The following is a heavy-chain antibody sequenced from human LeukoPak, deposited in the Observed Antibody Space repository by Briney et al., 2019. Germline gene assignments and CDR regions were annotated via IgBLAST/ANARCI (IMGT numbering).Heavy chain of an antibody. CDR2: IYYSGST. V-gene: IGHV4-59*08. CDR1: GGSISSYY. J-gene: IGHJ4*02. Sequence: SETLSLTCTVSGGSISSYYWSWIRQPPGKGLEWIGYIYYSGSTNYNPSLKSRVTISVDTSKNQFSLKLTSVTAADTAVYYCARRWDRGPQDEYFDHWGQGLLVTVPP. D-gene: IGHD1-26*01. CDR3: ARRWDRGPQDEYFDH.